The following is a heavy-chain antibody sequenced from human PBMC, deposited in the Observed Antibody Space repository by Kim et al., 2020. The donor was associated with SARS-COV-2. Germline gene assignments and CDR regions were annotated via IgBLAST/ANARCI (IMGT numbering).Heavy chain of an antibody. D-gene: IGHD2-15*01. Sequence: ASVKVSCKASGYTFSDYYIHWMRQAPGQGLEWLGWINPRNGGTDYAQNFQGRVTMTRDTPISTVYMELSSLTSDDTAVYYCARGIMLLSRGTFDIWGQGTLVIVSS. J-gene: IGHJ3*02. V-gene: IGHV1-2*02. CDR1: GYTFSDYY. CDR3: ARGIMLLSRGTFDI. CDR2: INPRNGGT.